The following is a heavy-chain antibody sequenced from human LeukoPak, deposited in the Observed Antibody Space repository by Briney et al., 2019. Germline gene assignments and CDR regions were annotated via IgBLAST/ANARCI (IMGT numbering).Heavy chain of an antibody. J-gene: IGHJ5*02. D-gene: IGHD2/OR15-2a*01. CDR1: GGSISTASSY. V-gene: IGHV4-39*01. CDR2: SYYGGGS. Sequence: SETLSLTCSVSGGSISTASSYWAWIRQSPGKGLEWIASSYYGGGSYYDPSLKSRLRISIDTSKNQFSLKLTSVSAADTAVYYCARGLYPSCWFDPWGQGTLVTVSS. CDR3: ARGLYPSCWFDP.